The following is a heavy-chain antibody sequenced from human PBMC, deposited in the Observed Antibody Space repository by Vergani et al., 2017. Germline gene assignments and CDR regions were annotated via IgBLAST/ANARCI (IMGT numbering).Heavy chain of an antibody. CDR3: ARDRNVVVVAAGEEGLYNWFDP. V-gene: IGHV1-46*01. CDR1: GYTFTSYY. Sequence: QVQLVQSGAEVKKPGASVKVSCKASGYTFTSYYMHWVRQAPGQGLEWMGIINPSGGSTSYAQKFQGRVTMTRDTSTSTVYMELSSLRSEDTAVYYCARDRNVVVVAAGEEGLYNWFDPWGQGTLVTVSS. D-gene: IGHD2-15*01. CDR2: INPSGGST. J-gene: IGHJ5*02.